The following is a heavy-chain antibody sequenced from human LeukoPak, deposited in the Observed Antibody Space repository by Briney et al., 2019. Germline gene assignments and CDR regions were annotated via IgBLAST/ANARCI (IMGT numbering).Heavy chain of an antibody. CDR1: GYSLSSGFY. CDR3: TRGSDILTGYRTPYYFDY. Sequence: SETLSLTCTVSGYSLSSGFYWGWIRQSPEKRLEWIGSIYHSGNTYYSPSLKSRVAISVDTSQNQLSLRLTSVTAADTAVYYCTRGSDILTGYRTPYYFDYWGRGTLVTVSS. V-gene: IGHV4-38-2*02. CDR2: IYHSGNT. D-gene: IGHD3-9*01. J-gene: IGHJ4*02.